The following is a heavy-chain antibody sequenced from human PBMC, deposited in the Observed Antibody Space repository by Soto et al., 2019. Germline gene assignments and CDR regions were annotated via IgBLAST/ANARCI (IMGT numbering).Heavy chain of an antibody. Sequence: EVQLVESGGGLVQPGGSLRLSCAASGFTFSSRWMTWVRQAPGKGLEWVANIKQDENGKDYVDSVKGRFTISRDNAKNSLNLQMNSLRAEDTAVYYCATHDGLAAAGLVFEFWCQGTMVTVSS. CDR3: ATHDGLAAAGLVFEF. CDR2: IKQDENGK. D-gene: IGHD6-13*01. J-gene: IGHJ4*02. V-gene: IGHV3-7*02. CDR1: GFTFSSRW.